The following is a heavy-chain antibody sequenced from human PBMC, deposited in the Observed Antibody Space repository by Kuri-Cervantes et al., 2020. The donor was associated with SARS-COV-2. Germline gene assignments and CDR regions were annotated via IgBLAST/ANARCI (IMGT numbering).Heavy chain of an antibody. CDR3: AKDGIVVVPAAKEGYYYYYMDV. CDR2: ISWNSGSI. CDR1: GFTFDDYA. J-gene: IGHJ6*03. V-gene: IGHV3-9*03. Sequence: SLKISCAASGFTFDDYAMHWVRQAPGKGLEWVSGISWNSGSIGYADSVKGRFTISRDNAKNSLYPQMNSLRAEDMALYYCAKDGIVVVPAAKEGYYYYYMDVWGKGTTVTAP. D-gene: IGHD2-2*01.